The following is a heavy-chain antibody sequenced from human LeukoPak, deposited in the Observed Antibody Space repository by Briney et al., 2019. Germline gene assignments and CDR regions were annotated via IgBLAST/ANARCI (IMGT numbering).Heavy chain of an antibody. D-gene: IGHD2-15*01. V-gene: IGHV3-23*01. CDR3: AKDQKRYCSGGSCYFDY. Sequence: GGSLRLSCAASGFTFSSYGMSWVRQAPGKGLEWVSAISGSGGSTYYADSVKGRFTISRDNFKNTLYLQMNSLRAEDTAVYYCAKDQKRYCSGGSCYFDYWGQGTLVTVSS. CDR1: GFTFSSYG. J-gene: IGHJ4*02. CDR2: ISGSGGST.